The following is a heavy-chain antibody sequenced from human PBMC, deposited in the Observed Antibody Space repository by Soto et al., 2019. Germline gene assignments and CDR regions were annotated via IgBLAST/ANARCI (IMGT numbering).Heavy chain of an antibody. Sequence: GASVKVSCKASGGTFSSYAISWVRRAPGQGLEWMGGIIPIFGTANYAQKFQGRVTITADESTSTAYMELSSLRSEDTAVYYCASGRDIVVVVAATQQLDYWGQGTLVTVSS. D-gene: IGHD2-15*01. CDR3: ASGRDIVVVVAATQQLDY. CDR1: GGTFSSYA. J-gene: IGHJ4*02. CDR2: IIPIFGTA. V-gene: IGHV1-69*13.